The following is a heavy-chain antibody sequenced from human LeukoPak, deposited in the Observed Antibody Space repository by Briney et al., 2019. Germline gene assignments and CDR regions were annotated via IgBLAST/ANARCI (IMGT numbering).Heavy chain of an antibody. CDR3: ARGDPHADL. V-gene: IGHV3-48*04. CDR2: ITISGHTK. CDR1: IHLYW. Sequence: GGSLRLSCGLWIHLYWMTWVRQAPGKGLEWIADITISGHTKNYADSVKGRFTISRDNAGTSLYLQMNSLRVEDTGVYYCARGDPHADLWGQGTLVTVSS. J-gene: IGHJ5*02.